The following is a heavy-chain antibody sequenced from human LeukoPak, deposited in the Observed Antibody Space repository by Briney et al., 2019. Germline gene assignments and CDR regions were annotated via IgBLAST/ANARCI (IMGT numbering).Heavy chain of an antibody. CDR1: GGSVSSGSYY. CDR2: INHSGST. D-gene: IGHD6-19*01. J-gene: IGHJ6*02. Sequence: SETLPLTCTVSGGSVSSGSYYWSWIRQPPGKGLEWIGEINHSGSTNYNPSLKSRVTISVDTSKNQFSLKPSSVTAADTAVYYCARGPQYSSGFYYYYYYGMDVWGQGTTVTVSS. V-gene: IGHV4-39*07. CDR3: ARGPQYSSGFYYYYYYGMDV.